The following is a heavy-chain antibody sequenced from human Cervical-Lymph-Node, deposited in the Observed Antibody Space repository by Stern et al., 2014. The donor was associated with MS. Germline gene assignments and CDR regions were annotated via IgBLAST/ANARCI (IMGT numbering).Heavy chain of an antibody. CDR3: ASSGFSCWDY. CDR2: ISDNSDYR. Sequence: EDQLVESGGGLVKPGGSLRLSCAASGFTFSSFAMNWVRQAPGKGLEWVSSISDNSDYRHYADSVKGRFTISRDNAKNSLYLQMNSLRAEDTAVYYCASSGFSCWDYWGQGTLVTVSS. V-gene: IGHV3-21*01. J-gene: IGHJ4*02. CDR1: GFTFSSFA. D-gene: IGHD6-19*01.